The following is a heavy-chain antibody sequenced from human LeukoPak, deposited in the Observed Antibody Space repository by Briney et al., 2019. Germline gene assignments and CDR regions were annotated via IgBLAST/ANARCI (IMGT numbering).Heavy chain of an antibody. V-gene: IGHV3-21*01. CDR2: ISSSSSYI. CDR1: GFTFSSYS. Sequence: GGSLRLSCAASGFTFSSYSMNWVRQAPGKGLEWVSSISSSSSYIYYAVSVKGRFTISRDNAKNSLYLQMNSLRAEDTAVYYCARGYYDFVYWGQGTPVTVSS. CDR3: ARGYYDFVY. J-gene: IGHJ4*02. D-gene: IGHD3-3*01.